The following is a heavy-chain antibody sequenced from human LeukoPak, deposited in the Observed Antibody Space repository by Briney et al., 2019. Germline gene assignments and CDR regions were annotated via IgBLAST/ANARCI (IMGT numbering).Heavy chain of an antibody. CDR1: GFTFSSYA. CDR2: ISGSGGST. D-gene: IGHD2-15*01. V-gene: IGHV3-23*01. CDR3: AKDFIRYCSGGSCYPYFDY. Sequence: GGSLRLSCAASGFTFSSYAMSWVRQAPGKGLEWVSAISGSGGSTYYADFVKGRFTISRDNSKNTLYLQMNSLRAEDTAVYYCAKDFIRYCSGGSCYPYFDYWGRGTLVTVSS. J-gene: IGHJ4*02.